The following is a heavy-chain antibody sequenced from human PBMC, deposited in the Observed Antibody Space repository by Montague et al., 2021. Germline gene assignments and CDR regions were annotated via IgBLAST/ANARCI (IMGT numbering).Heavy chain of an antibody. D-gene: IGHD7-27*01. CDR3: ARRLGIRAPFDY. V-gene: IGHV4-59*08. Sequence: SETLSLTCTVTGGSISEFYWSWIRQSPEKGLEWIGYIYDSGTTNYNPPPKSRVTISADKSMNQFSLNLRSVTAADTAVYFCARRLGIRAPFDYWGQGTLVTVSS. CDR2: IYDSGTT. CDR1: GGSISEFY. J-gene: IGHJ4*02.